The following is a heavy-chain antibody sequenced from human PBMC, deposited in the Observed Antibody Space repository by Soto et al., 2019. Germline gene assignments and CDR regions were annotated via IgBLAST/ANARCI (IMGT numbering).Heavy chain of an antibody. CDR3: TRPKNELRFYSYNGIDV. J-gene: IGHJ6*02. CDR1: GFTFSNYW. V-gene: IGHV3-74*01. Sequence: GGSLRLSCSASGFTFSNYWMHWVRQGPGKGLVWVARLNIDGSTRNYADSVKGRFTISRDNAQNTLFLQMNSLSAEDTAVYYCTRPKNELRFYSYNGIDVWGQGTTVTVSS. CDR2: LNIDGSTR. D-gene: IGHD5-12*01.